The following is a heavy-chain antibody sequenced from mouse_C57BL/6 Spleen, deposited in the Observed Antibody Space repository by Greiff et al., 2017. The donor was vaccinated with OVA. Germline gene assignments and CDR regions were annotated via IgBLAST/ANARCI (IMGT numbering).Heavy chain of an antibody. D-gene: IGHD2-4*01. CDR2: IYPGSGST. J-gene: IGHJ4*01. Sequence: VQLQQPGAELVKPGASVKMSCKASGYTFTSYWITWVKQRPGQGLEWIGDIYPGSGSTNYNAKFKSKATLTVDTSSSTAYMQLSSLTSEDSAVYYCARNDYGYSMDYWGQGTSVTVSS. CDR1: GYTFTSYW. CDR3: ARNDYGYSMDY. V-gene: IGHV1-55*01.